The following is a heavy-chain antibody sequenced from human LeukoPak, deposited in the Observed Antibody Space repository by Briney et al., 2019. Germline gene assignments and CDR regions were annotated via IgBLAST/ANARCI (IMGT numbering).Heavy chain of an antibody. CDR1: GYSISSGYY. CDR2: IYHSGST. V-gene: IGHV4-38-2*01. J-gene: IGHJ5*02. Sequence: TPSETLSLTCAVSGYSISSGYYWGWIRQPPGKGLEWIGSIYHSGSTYYNPSLKSRVTISVDTSKNQFSQKLSFVTAADTAVYYCARASAAAVDPWGQGTLVTVSS. D-gene: IGHD2-2*01. CDR3: ARASAAAVDP.